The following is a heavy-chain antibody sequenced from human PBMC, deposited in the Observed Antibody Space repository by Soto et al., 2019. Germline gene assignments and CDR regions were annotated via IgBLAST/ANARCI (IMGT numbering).Heavy chain of an antibody. CDR3: AKDLEWLLRHFEN. CDR1: GFSFSNYG. CDR2: ISGNGAYT. V-gene: IGHV3-23*01. J-gene: IGHJ4*02. Sequence: EVQLLESGGALIQPGGSLRLSCVASGFSFSNYGMSWVRQDPGKGLEWVSGISGNGAYTYYADSVKGRFTISRDNSKNTVYLQMNSLRAEDTAVYYCAKDLEWLLRHFENWGQGTLVTVSS. D-gene: IGHD3-22*01.